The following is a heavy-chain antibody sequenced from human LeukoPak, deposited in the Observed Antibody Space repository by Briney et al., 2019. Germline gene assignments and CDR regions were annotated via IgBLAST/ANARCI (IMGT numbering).Heavy chain of an antibody. J-gene: IGHJ4*02. Sequence: GGSLRLSCAASGFTFDDYGMSWVRQAPGKGLEWVSGINWNGGSTGYADSVKGRLTISRDNAKNSLYLQMNSLRAEDTALYYCARDRDITMVRGVEGYWGQGTLVTVSS. D-gene: IGHD3-10*01. V-gene: IGHV3-20*04. CDR3: ARDRDITMVRGVEGY. CDR2: INWNGGST. CDR1: GFTFDDYG.